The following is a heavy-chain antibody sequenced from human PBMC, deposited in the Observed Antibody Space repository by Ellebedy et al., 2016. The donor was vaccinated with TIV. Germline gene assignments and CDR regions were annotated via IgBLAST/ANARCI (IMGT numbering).Heavy chain of an antibody. CDR1: GYTFTTYS. Sequence: ASVKVSCKASGYTFTTYSISWVRQAPGHGLEWMGWISPYTGDTDYARKVQGRVSMTTDTSTTTVYMELRSLRSDDTAVYYCTRDMVQGMVAKYLWFDYWGQGTPVTVSS. J-gene: IGHJ4*02. D-gene: IGHD5-12*01. CDR2: ISPYTGDT. CDR3: TRDMVQGMVAKYLWFDY. V-gene: IGHV1-18*04.